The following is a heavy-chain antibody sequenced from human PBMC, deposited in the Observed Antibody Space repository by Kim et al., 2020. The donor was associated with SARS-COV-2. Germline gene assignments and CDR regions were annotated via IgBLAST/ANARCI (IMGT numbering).Heavy chain of an antibody. D-gene: IGHD5-12*01. J-gene: IGHJ4*02. CDR3: AISRGYDYYYFVY. Sequence: SETLSLTCTVSGGSISSYYWSWIRQPPGKGLEWIGYIYYSGSTNYNPSLKSRLTISVDTSKNQFSLKLSSVTAADTAVYYCAISRGYDYYYFVYWGQGTLVTVSS. CDR2: IYYSGST. CDR1: GGSISSYY. V-gene: IGHV4-59*08.